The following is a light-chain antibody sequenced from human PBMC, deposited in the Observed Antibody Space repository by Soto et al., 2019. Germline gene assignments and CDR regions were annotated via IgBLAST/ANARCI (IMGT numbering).Light chain of an antibody. J-gene: IGKJ3*01. CDR2: AAS. CDR3: LQDYNYPFT. Sequence: AIQMTQSPSSLSASVGDRVTISCRASQDIRNHLAWYQQKPGKAPNLLIYAASSLQSGVPSRFSVSGSGTDFTLTISSLQPEDFATYFCLQDYNYPFTFGPGTKVDIK. V-gene: IGKV1-6*02. CDR1: QDIRNH.